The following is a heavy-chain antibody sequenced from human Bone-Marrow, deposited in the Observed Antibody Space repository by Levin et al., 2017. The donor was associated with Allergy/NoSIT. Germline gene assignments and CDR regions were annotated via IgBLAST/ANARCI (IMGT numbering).Heavy chain of an antibody. D-gene: IGHD3-10*01. CDR3: AKMDLGPGMPRSLYYFDS. Sequence: GESLKISCAASGFTFRRHAMGWVRQAPGKELQWLAGISGSGGHTYYAEAVKGRFTISSDGSRDTIYLEMNGLRGDDAAVYYCAKMDLGPGMPRSLYYFDSWGQGTLVAVSS. V-gene: IGHV3-23*01. J-gene: IGHJ4*02. CDR2: ISGSGGHT. CDR1: GFTFRRHA.